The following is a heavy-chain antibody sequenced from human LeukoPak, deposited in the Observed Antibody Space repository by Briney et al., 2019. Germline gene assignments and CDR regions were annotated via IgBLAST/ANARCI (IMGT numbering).Heavy chain of an antibody. Sequence: ASVTVSCKASGYTFTSYDINWVRQAPGQGLEWMGWMNPNSGNTGYAQKFQGRVTMTRNTSISTAYMELSSLRSEDTAVYYCARAAWGAWEGFYYYMDVWGKGTTVTISS. CDR1: GYTFTSYD. CDR3: ARAAWGAWEGFYYYMDV. J-gene: IGHJ6*03. V-gene: IGHV1-8*01. D-gene: IGHD3-16*01. CDR2: MNPNSGNT.